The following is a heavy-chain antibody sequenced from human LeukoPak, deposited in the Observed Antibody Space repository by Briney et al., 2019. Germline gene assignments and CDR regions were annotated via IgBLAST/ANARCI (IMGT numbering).Heavy chain of an antibody. CDR1: GFTFSSYA. Sequence: PGGSLRLSCAASGFTFSSYAMSWVRQAPGKGLEWVSGISGSGGDTYYADSVKGRFTISRDNSKNTLYLQMNSLRAEDTAIYYCGIARSWTNNICHGDFDYWGQGTLVTVSS. CDR3: GIARSWTNNICHGDFDY. D-gene: IGHD2-2*01. CDR2: ISGSGGDT. J-gene: IGHJ4*02. V-gene: IGHV3-23*01.